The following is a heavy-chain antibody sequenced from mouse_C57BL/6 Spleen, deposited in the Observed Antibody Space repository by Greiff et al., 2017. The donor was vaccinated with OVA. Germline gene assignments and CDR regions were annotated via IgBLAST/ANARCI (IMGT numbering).Heavy chain of an antibody. Sequence: VQLQQSGTVLARPGASVKMSCKTSGYTFTSYWMHWVKQRPGQGLEWIGAIYPGNSDTSYNQKFKGKAKLTAVTSASTAYMELSSLTNEDSAVYYCTYYYGSREAWFAYWGQGTLVTVSA. D-gene: IGHD1-1*01. CDR2: IYPGNSDT. CDR1: GYTFTSYW. V-gene: IGHV1-5*01. J-gene: IGHJ3*01. CDR3: TYYYGSREAWFAY.